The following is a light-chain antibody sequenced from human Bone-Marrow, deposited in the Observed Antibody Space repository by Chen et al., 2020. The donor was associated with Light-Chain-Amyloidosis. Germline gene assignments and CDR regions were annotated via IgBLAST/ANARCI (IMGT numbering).Light chain of an antibody. CDR3: QQFNSYPWT. CDR1: QTITTW. CDR2: KAS. V-gene: IGKV1-5*03. Sequence: DLQMTQSPSTLSASVGDRVTITCRASQTITTWLTWYQQKPGKAPNLLIYKASSLKSGVPSRFSGSGSGTEFTLTISSLQPDDFATYYCQQFNSYPWTFGQGTKVEIK. J-gene: IGKJ1*01.